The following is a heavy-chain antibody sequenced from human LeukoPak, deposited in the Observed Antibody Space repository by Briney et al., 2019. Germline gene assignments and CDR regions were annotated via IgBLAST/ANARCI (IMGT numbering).Heavy chain of an antibody. V-gene: IGHV4-39*07. Sequence: SETLSLTCTVSGGSISSSSYYWGWIRQPPGKGLEWIGSIYYSGSTYYNPSLKSRVTISVDTSKNQFSLKLSSVTAADTAVYYCARGRYCSGGSCYSFRFDPWGQGTLVTVSS. CDR1: GGSISSSSYY. CDR2: IYYSGST. CDR3: ARGRYCSGGSCYSFRFDP. J-gene: IGHJ5*02. D-gene: IGHD2-15*01.